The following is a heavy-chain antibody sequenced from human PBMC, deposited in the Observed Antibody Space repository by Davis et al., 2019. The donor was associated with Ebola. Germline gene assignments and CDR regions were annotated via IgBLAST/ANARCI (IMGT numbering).Heavy chain of an antibody. D-gene: IGHD3-10*01. V-gene: IGHV4-59*06. J-gene: IGHJ6*04. CDR1: GGSISSYY. Sequence: SETLSLTCTVSGGSISSYYWSWIRQRPGKALEWIGYIFYSGITYYNPSLKSRVTISVDTSKNQFSLSLRSVTAADTAVYYCARRAGIHSYYGMDVWGKGTTVTVSS. CDR3: ARRAGIHSYYGMDV. CDR2: IFYSGIT.